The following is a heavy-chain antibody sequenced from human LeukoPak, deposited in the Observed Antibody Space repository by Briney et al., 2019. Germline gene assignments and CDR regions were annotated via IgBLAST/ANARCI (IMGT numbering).Heavy chain of an antibody. J-gene: IGHJ6*03. CDR3: ARNYYDSSGYRRYYYYMDV. Sequence: SQTLSLTCTVPGGSISSGDYYWSWIRQPPGKGLEWIGYFYYSGSTYYNPSLKSRVTISVDTSKNQYSLKLSSVTAADTAVYYCARNYYDSSGYRRYYYYMDVWGKGTTVTVSS. CDR2: FYYSGST. D-gene: IGHD3-22*01. CDR1: GGSISSGDYY. V-gene: IGHV4-30-4*08.